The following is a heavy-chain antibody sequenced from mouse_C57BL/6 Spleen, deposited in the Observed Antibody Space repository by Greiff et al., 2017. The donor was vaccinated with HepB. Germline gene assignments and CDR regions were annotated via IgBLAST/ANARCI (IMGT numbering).Heavy chain of an antibody. D-gene: IGHD2-4*01. CDR2: IDPEDGEN. V-gene: IGHV14-2*01. Sequence: VQLQQSGAELVKPGASVKLSCTASGFNIKDYYMHWVKQRTEQGLEWIGRIDPEDGENKYAPKFQGKATITADTSSNTAYLLLSSLTSEDTAVYYCALQGLRQEAWFAYWGQGTLVTVSA. CDR1: GFNIKDYY. J-gene: IGHJ3*01. CDR3: ALQGLRQEAWFAY.